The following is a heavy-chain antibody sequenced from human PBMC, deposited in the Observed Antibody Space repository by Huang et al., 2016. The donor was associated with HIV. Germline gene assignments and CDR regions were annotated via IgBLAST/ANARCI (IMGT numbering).Heavy chain of an antibody. CDR2: IIPTLGTA. J-gene: IGHJ4*02. V-gene: IGHV1-69*01. CDR3: ATVDYYDTSGPQRGYFDN. Sequence: QVQLVQSGAEVKKPGSSVKVSCKASGGSFRNFAIGWVRQAPGQGLEWMGGIIPTLGTANYAQKFQGRVTIIADESTSTAYMELSSLRSEDTAVYYCATVDYYDTSGPQRGYFDNWAREPWSPSPQ. D-gene: IGHD3-22*01. CDR1: GGSFRNFA.